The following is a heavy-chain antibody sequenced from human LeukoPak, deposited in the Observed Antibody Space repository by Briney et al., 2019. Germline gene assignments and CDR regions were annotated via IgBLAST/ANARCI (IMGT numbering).Heavy chain of an antibody. V-gene: IGHV3-30*18. CDR2: ISYDGSNK. Sequence: GGSLRLSCAASGFTFSSYGMHWVRQAPGKGLEWVAVISYDGSNKYYADSVKGRFTISRDNSKNTLYLQMNSLRAEDTAVYYCAKDYGGSYYRLGAFDIWGQGTMVTVSS. J-gene: IGHJ3*02. CDR3: AKDYGGSYYRLGAFDI. CDR1: GFTFSSYG. D-gene: IGHD1-26*01.